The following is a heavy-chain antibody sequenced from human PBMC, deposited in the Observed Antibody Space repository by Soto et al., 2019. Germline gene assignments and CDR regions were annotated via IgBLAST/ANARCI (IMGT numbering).Heavy chain of an antibody. V-gene: IGHV4-4*02. CDR1: GGSISNSNW. CDR3: ARVYTGSYLMYY. J-gene: IGHJ4*02. D-gene: IGHD1-26*01. Sequence: SETLSLTCAVSGGSISNSNWWSRVRQPPGKGLEWIGEIYHSGSTNYNPSLKSRVTMSVDTSQNQFSLKLSSVTAADTAVYYCARVYTGSYLMYYWGQGTLVTVSS. CDR2: IYHSGST.